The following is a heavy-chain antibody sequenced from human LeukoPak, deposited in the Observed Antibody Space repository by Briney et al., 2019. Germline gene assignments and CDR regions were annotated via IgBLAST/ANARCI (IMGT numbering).Heavy chain of an antibody. CDR3: ARAQVCVWAGTGSVSLCDAFDI. Sequence: GRSLRLSCAAPGFTFDDYAMHWVRQAPGKGLAWASGTCWNSGSIVYADSVKGRFTISRVNAKNSLYLQMNSLRAEDTALYYCARAQVCVWAGTGSVSLCDAFDIWSQGTMVTVSS. J-gene: IGHJ3*02. V-gene: IGHV3-9*01. CDR1: GFTFDDYA. D-gene: IGHD1/OR15-1a*01. CDR2: TCWNSGSI.